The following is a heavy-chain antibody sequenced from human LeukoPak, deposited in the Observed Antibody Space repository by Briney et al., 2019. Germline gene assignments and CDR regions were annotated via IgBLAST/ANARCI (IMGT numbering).Heavy chain of an antibody. D-gene: IGHD6-19*01. CDR3: ARPLAVAGTTGIGY. J-gene: IGHJ4*02. CDR1: GYSFSSYW. Sequence: GESLKISCKGFGYSFSSYWIGWVRQMPGEGLEWMGIIYPGDSDTRYSPSFQGQVSISADKSINTAYLQWSSLKASDTAMYYCARPLAVAGTTGIGYWGQGTLVTVSS. CDR2: IYPGDSDT. V-gene: IGHV5-51*01.